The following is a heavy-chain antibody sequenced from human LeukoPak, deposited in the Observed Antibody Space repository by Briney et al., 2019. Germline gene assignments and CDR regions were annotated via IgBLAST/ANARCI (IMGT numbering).Heavy chain of an antibody. V-gene: IGHV3-7*03. J-gene: IGHJ4*02. Sequence: GGSLRRSCAASGFTFSTYWMAWVRQAPGKGLEWVANIKQDGSQKNYVDSVRGRFIISRDNDKNLLYLQMNSLRAEDTAVYHCARDVGGNLDYWGQGILVTVSS. CDR1: GFTFSTYW. CDR3: ARDVGGNLDY. CDR2: IKQDGSQK. D-gene: IGHD1-26*01.